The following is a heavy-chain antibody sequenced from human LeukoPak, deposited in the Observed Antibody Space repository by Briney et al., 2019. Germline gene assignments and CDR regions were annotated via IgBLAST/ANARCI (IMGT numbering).Heavy chain of an antibody. D-gene: IGHD1-26*01. V-gene: IGHV4-59*01. Sequence: PSETLSLTCTVSGGSISSYYWSWIRQPPGKGLEWIGYIYYSGSTNYNPSLKSRVTISVDTSKNQFSLKLSSVTAADTAVYYCARSPWELLGGYYYYYYMDVWGKGTTVTVSS. CDR3: ARSPWELLGGYYYYYYMDV. CDR1: GGSISSYY. J-gene: IGHJ6*03. CDR2: IYYSGST.